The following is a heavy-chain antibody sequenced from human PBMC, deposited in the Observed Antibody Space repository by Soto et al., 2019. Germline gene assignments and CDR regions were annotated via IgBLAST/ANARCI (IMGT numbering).Heavy chain of an antibody. J-gene: IGHJ6*03. CDR2: ISWNSGSI. V-gene: IGHV3-9*01. Sequence: VQLVESGGGLVQPGRSLRLSCAASGFTFDDYAMHWVRQAPGKGLECVSGISWNSGSIGYADSVKGRFTISRDKAKNPLYLQMNSLRAEDTALYYCAKDRAYYCYFMDVWGKGTTVTVAS. CDR1: GFTFDDYA. CDR3: AKDRAYYCYFMDV.